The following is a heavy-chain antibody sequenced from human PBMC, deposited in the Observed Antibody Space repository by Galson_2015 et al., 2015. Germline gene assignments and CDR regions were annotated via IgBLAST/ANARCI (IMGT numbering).Heavy chain of an antibody. Sequence: LSLTCAVYGGSFSGYYWSWIRQPPGKGLEWIGEINHSGSTNYNPSLKSRVTISVDTSKNQFSLKLSSVTAADTAVYYCASRPLWFGDPRGYYGMDVWGQGTTVTVSS. J-gene: IGHJ6*02. D-gene: IGHD3-10*01. CDR2: INHSGST. CDR3: ASRPLWFGDPRGYYGMDV. V-gene: IGHV4-34*01. CDR1: GGSFSGYY.